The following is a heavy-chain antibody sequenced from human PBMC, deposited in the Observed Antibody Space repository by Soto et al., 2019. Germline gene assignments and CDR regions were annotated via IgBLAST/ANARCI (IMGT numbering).Heavy chain of an antibody. J-gene: IGHJ6*02. CDR2: ISSYNGDT. CDR1: GYTFTNYG. D-gene: IGHD6-25*01. CDR3: AREGAAPYYYYGMDV. Sequence: ASVKVSCKASGYTFTNYGISWVRQAPGQGPEWMGWISSYNGDTNYAQTFQGRVTMTTDTSTSTAYMELRSLRSDDTAVYYCAREGAAPYYYYGMDVWGQGTPVTVSS. V-gene: IGHV1-18*01.